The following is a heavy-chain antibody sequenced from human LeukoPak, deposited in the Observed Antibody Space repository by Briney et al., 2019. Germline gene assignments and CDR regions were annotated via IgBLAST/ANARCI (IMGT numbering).Heavy chain of an antibody. CDR3: ARESSRYYYGMDV. J-gene: IGHJ6*02. CDR1: GYTFTGYY. CDR2: INPNSGGT. D-gene: IGHD3-10*01. V-gene: IGHV1-2*02. Sequence: ASVKVSCKASGYTFTGYYMHWVRQAPGQGLEWMGWINPNSGGTNYAQKFQGRVTMTRDTSTSTVYMELSSLRSEDTAVYYCARESSRYYYGMDVWGQGTTVTVSS.